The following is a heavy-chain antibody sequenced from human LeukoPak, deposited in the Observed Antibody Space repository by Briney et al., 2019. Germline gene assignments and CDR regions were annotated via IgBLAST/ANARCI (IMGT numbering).Heavy chain of an antibody. D-gene: IGHD3-10*01. CDR1: GFTFTSYW. Sequence: PGESLRLSCAASGFTFTSYWMTWVRQAPGKGLEWVANINLDGSDKYYADSVRGRLTISRDNPNNSLYLQMDSLSGEDTAVYYCARVGPLWFGLLNTADVWGQGTLVTVS. V-gene: IGHV3-7*01. CDR3: ARVGPLWFGLLNTADV. CDR2: INLDGSDK. J-gene: IGHJ3*01.